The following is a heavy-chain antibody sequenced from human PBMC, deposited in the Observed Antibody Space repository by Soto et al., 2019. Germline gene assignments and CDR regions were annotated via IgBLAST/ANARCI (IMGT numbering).Heavy chain of an antibody. V-gene: IGHV1-2*04. CDR2: INPNSGGT. D-gene: IGHD3-10*01. CDR3: ARDWGHYYGSGSFPSPHPSDI. Sequence: QVQLVQSGAEVKKPGASVKVSCKASGYTFTDYYLHWVRQAPGQGLEWMGWINPNSGGTHYAQKFQGWVTMTRDTSITTAYMELNRLTSDDTAVYYWARDWGHYYGSGSFPSPHPSDIWGQGTLVTVSS. CDR1: GYTFTDYY. J-gene: IGHJ4*02.